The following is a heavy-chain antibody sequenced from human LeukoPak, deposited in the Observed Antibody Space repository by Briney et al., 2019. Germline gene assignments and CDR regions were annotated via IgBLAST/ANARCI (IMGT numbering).Heavy chain of an antibody. CDR3: ARDRGYYDSGNWFDP. V-gene: IGHV1-2*02. CDR2: INPNSGGT. D-gene: IGHD3-22*01. J-gene: IGHJ5*02. Sequence: GSVKVSCKASGYTFTGYYMHWVRQAPGQGLEWMGWINPNSGGTNYAQKFQGRVTMTRDTSISTAYMELSRLRSDDTAVYYCARDRGYYDSGNWFDPWGQGTLVTVSS. CDR1: GYTFTGYY.